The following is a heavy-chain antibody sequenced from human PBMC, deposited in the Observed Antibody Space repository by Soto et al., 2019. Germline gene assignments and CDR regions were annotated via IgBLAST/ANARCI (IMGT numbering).Heavy chain of an antibody. CDR2: IWNNGINK. V-gene: IGHV3-33*01. CDR1: GFTFSTYA. CDR3: ATDPPNSGWSFAC. J-gene: IGHJ4*02. D-gene: IGHD6-19*01. Sequence: TGGSLRLSCAASGFTFSTYAMHWVRQAPGKGLEWVTMIWNNGINKYYADSVKGRFTISRDNSKNTLHLQMNSLRAEDTAVYYCATDPPNSGWSFACWGQGTLVTVSS.